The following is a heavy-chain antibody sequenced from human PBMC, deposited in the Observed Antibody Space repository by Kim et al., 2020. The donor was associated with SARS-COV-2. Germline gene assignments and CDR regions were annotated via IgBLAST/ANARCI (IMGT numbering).Heavy chain of an antibody. Sequence: SVKVSCKASGGTFSSYTISWVRQAPGQGLEWMGRIIPILGIANYAQKFQGRVTITADRSTSTAYMELSSLRSEDTAVYYCARDSRILSGSGYWGQGTLVTVSS. D-gene: IGHD3-16*02. CDR1: GGTFSSYT. CDR2: IIPILGIA. J-gene: IGHJ4*02. V-gene: IGHV1-69*04. CDR3: ARDSRILSGSGY.